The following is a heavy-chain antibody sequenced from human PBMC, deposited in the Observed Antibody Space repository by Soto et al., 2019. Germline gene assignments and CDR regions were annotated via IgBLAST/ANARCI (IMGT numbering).Heavy chain of an antibody. CDR2: ISSSSSYI. CDR3: ARDLLVSYYGMDV. D-gene: IGHD2-8*01. V-gene: IGHV3-21*01. J-gene: IGHJ6*02. CDR1: GFTFSSYS. Sequence: VGSLRLSCAASGFTFSSYSMNWVRQAPGKGLEWVSSISSSSSYIYYADSVKGRFTISRDNAKNSLYLQMNSLRAEDTAVYYCARDLLVSYYGMDVWGQGTTVTAP.